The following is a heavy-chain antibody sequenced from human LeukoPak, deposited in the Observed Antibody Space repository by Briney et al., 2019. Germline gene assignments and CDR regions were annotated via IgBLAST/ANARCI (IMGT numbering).Heavy chain of an antibody. V-gene: IGHV4-38-2*02. D-gene: IGHD4-11*01. J-gene: IGHJ5*02. CDR3: ARGVDDYSNYVSYNWFDP. CDR2: IYDSGSR. CDR1: CYSISSGYD. Sequence: AETLSLTCTACCYSISSGYDWGRQRQPKGQEVEGISDIYDSGSRYYNPSQKHRTTTAEETTKNHVWLKLSSETAADTAVYYCARGVDDYSNYVSYNWFDPWGQGTLVTVSS.